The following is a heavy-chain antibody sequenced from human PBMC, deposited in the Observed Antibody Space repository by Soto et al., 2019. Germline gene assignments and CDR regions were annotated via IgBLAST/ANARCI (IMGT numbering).Heavy chain of an antibody. J-gene: IGHJ6*02. CDR3: ARSMTTVVPRPYYYGMDV. Sequence: QVQLVQSGAEVKKPGASVKVSCKASGYTFTSYDINWVRQATGQGLEWMGWMNPNSGNTGYAQKFQGRVTMTRNTSISTAYMELSSLRSEDTAVYYCARSMTTVVPRPYYYGMDVWGQGTTVTVSS. V-gene: IGHV1-8*01. D-gene: IGHD4-17*01. CDR1: GYTFTSYD. CDR2: MNPNSGNT.